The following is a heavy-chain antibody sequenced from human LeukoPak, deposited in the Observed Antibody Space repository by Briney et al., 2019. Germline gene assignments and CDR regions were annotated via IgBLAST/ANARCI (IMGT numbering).Heavy chain of an antibody. Sequence: PGGSLRLSCAASGFTFSDYYMSWIRQAPGKGLEWVSYISSSSSYTNYADSVKGRFTISRDNAKNSLYLQMNSLRAEDTAVYYCARSPYYYDSSGYSYYFDYWGQGTLVTVSS. V-gene: IGHV3-11*06. J-gene: IGHJ4*02. D-gene: IGHD3-22*01. CDR2: ISSSSSYT. CDR3: ARSPYYYDSSGYSYYFDY. CDR1: GFTFSDYY.